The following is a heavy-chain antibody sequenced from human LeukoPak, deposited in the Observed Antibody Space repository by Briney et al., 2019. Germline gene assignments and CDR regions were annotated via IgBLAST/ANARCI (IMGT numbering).Heavy chain of an antibody. CDR2: MNPNSGNT. CDR3: AAVVGVIHDY. Sequence: ASVTVSFKSSGYTFTSYDINWVRQAPGQGLERMGWMNPNSGNTGYAQKFQGRVTMTRNTSISTAYMELSSLRSEDTAVYYCAAVVGVIHDYWGQGTLVTVSS. D-gene: IGHD2-8*01. J-gene: IGHJ4*02. V-gene: IGHV1-8*01. CDR1: GYTFTSYD.